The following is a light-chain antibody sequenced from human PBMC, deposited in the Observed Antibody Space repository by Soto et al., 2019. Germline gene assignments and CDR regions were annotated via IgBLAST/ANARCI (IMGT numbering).Light chain of an antibody. Sequence: QSVLTQPPPVSGSPGQSVTISCTGTSTDFVSYNRVSWYQQPPGTAPKLIIYEASNRPSGVPDRFSGSKSGNTASLTISGLQAADEADYYCSLYTSENTYVFGTGTKVTVL. J-gene: IGLJ1*01. CDR1: STDFVSYNR. V-gene: IGLV2-18*01. CDR3: SLYTSENTYV. CDR2: EAS.